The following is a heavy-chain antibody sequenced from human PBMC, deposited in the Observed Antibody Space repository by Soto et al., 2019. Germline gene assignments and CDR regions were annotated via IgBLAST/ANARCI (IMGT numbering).Heavy chain of an antibody. J-gene: IGHJ4*02. D-gene: IGHD6-19*01. V-gene: IGHV3-11*06. CDR2: ISSSSSYT. CDR3: ARDRGIAVAGTGGYYFDY. CDR1: GFTFSDYY. Sequence: QVQLVESGGGLVKPGGSLRLSCAASGFTFSDYYMSWIRQAPGKGLEWVSYISSSSSYTNYADPVKGRFTISRDNAKNSLYLQRNSLRAEDTAVYYCARDRGIAVAGTGGYYFDYWGQGTLVTVAS.